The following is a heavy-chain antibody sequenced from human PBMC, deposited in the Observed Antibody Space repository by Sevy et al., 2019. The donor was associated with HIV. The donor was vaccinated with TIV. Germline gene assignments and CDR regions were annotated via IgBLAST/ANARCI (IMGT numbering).Heavy chain of an antibody. Sequence: GGSLRLSCAASGFTFSIYGMLWVRQAPGKGLEWVACIRYDGSTKYYADSVKGRFTISRDNSKNTLYLQMNSLRAEDTAVYYCAKDLTGRYSSSSGDFDYWGQGTLVTVSS. CDR2: IRYDGSTK. J-gene: IGHJ4*02. CDR3: AKDLTGRYSSSSGDFDY. CDR1: GFTFSIYG. D-gene: IGHD6-6*01. V-gene: IGHV3-30*02.